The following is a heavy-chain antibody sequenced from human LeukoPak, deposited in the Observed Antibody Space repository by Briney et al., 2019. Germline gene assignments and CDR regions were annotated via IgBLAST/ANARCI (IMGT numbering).Heavy chain of an antibody. D-gene: IGHD6-13*01. Sequence: GGSLRLSCAASGFTFSSYWMSWVRQAPGKGLEWVANIKQDGSEKYYVDSVKGRFTISRDNAKNSPYLQMNSLRAEDTAVYYCARGTIAAAGYYYFDYWGQGTQVTVSS. CDR1: GFTFSSYW. CDR3: ARGTIAAAGYYYFDY. V-gene: IGHV3-7*04. CDR2: IKQDGSEK. J-gene: IGHJ4*02.